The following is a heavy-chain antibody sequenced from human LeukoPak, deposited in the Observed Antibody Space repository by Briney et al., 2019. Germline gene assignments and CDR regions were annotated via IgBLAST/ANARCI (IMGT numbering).Heavy chain of an antibody. Sequence: GESLKISCKGSGYSFTSYWIGWVRQMPGKGLEWMGIIYPGDSDTRYSPSFQGQVTISADKSISTAYLQWSSLKASDTAMYYCAKARVRDILTGPFDYWGQGTLVTVSS. J-gene: IGHJ4*02. CDR2: IYPGDSDT. D-gene: IGHD3-9*01. V-gene: IGHV5-51*01. CDR1: GYSFTSYW. CDR3: AKARVRDILTGPFDY.